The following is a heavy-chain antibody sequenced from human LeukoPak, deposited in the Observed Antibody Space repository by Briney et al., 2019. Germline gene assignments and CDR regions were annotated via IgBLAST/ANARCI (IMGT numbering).Heavy chain of an antibody. CDR3: ARATSYCSSTSCYSNAFDI. D-gene: IGHD2-2*01. CDR2: IYTSGST. CDR1: GGSISSGSYY. V-gene: IGHV4-61*02. Sequence: SETLSLTCTISGGSISSGSYYWSWTRQPAGKRLEWIGRIYTSGSTNYNPSLKSRVTISVDTSKNQFSLKLSSVTAADTAVYYCARATSYCSSTSCYSNAFDIWGQGTMVTVSS. J-gene: IGHJ3*02.